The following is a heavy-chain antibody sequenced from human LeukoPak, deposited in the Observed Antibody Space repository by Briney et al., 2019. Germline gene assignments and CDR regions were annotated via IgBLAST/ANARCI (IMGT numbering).Heavy chain of an antibody. V-gene: IGHV3-11*01. CDR3: ARDRIAVAGPAVYFGY. D-gene: IGHD6-19*01. Sequence: GALRLSCAASGFTFSDYYMSWIRQAPGKGLEWVSYISSSGSTIYYADSVKGRFTISRDNAKNSLYLQMNSLRAEDTAVYYCARDRIAVAGPAVYFGYWGQGTLVTVSS. J-gene: IGHJ4*02. CDR1: GFTFSDYY. CDR2: ISSSGSTI.